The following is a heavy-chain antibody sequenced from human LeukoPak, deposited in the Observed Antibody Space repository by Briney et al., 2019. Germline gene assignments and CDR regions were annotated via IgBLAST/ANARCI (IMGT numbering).Heavy chain of an antibody. D-gene: IGHD6-13*01. CDR3: ARGHLLQKIAAAGLFDY. CDR2: INPNGGGT. CDR1: GYTFTAYF. J-gene: IGHJ4*02. V-gene: IGHV1-2*02. Sequence: ASVKVSCKASGYTFTAYFMHWVRQAPGQGLEWMGWINPNGGGTNYAQKFQGGVTMTSDTSINTLYLELSGLRSDDTAVYYCARGHLLQKIAAAGLFDYWGQGTLVTVSS.